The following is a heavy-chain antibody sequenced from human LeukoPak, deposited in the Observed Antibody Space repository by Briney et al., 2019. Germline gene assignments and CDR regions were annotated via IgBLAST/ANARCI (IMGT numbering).Heavy chain of an antibody. V-gene: IGHV4-31*02. CDR1: YN. CDR2: IYYSGST. J-gene: IGHJ4*02. D-gene: IGHD2-2*01. Sequence: YNMNWVRQHPGKGLEWIGYIYYSGSTYYNPSLKSRVTISVDTSKNQFSLKLSSVTAADTAVYYCARVVVVVPAAQPLFDYWGQGTLVTVSS. CDR3: ARVVVVVPAAQPLFDY.